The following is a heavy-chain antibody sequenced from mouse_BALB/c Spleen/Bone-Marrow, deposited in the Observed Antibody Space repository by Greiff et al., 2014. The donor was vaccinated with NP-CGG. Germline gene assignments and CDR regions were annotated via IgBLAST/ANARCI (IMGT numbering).Heavy chain of an antibody. CDR3: ARWLLPYGLDY. Sequence: VQLQQPGAELVKPGASVKLSCTASGFNIKDTYMHWVKQGPEQGLEWIGRIDPANGNTKYDPKFQGKATITADTSSNTAYLQLSSLTSEDTAVYYCARWLLPYGLDYWGQGTSVTVSS. CDR2: IDPANGNT. J-gene: IGHJ4*01. CDR1: GFNIKDTY. V-gene: IGHV14-3*02. D-gene: IGHD2-3*01.